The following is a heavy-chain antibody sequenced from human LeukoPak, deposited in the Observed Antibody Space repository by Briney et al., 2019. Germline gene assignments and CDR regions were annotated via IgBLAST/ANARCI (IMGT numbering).Heavy chain of an antibody. CDR2: ISSSSSYI. CDR1: GFTFSSYS. J-gene: IGHJ4*02. V-gene: IGHV3-21*01. D-gene: IGHD2-2*01. Sequence: GGSLRLSCAASGFTFSSYSMNWVRQAPGKGLEWVSSISSSSSYIYYADSVKGRFTISRDNAKNSLYLQMNGLRAEDTAVYYCARSCSSTSCLGYRGQGTLVTVSS. CDR3: ARSCSSTSCLGY.